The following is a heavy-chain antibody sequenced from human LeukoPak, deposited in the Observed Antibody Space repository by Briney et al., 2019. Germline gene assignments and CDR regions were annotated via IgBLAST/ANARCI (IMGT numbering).Heavy chain of an antibody. CDR1: GGTFSSYA. CDR3: ARDSSSIAARPDYYYYGMDV. CDR2: IIPIFGIA. Sequence: SSVKVSCKASGGTFSSYAISLVRQAPGQGLEWMGRIIPIFGIANYAQKFQGRVTITADKSTSTAYMELSSLRSEDTAVYYCARDSSSIAARPDYYYYGMDVWGQGTTVTVSS. V-gene: IGHV1-69*04. D-gene: IGHD6-6*01. J-gene: IGHJ6*02.